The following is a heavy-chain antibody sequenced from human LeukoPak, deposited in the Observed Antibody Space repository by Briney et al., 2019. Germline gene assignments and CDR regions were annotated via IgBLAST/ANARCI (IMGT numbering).Heavy chain of an antibody. V-gene: IGHV1-18*01. Sequence: ASVTVSCKASGYTFTIFGISWVRQAPGQGLEWMGWISPYNGNTNYAQKVQGRVTMTTDTSTSTVYMELRSLRSDDTAVYYCARLGGWAYRDYLQEAFDYWGQGTLVTVSS. J-gene: IGHJ4*02. CDR2: ISPYNGNT. CDR1: GYTFTIFG. D-gene: IGHD4-17*01. CDR3: ARLGGWAYRDYLQEAFDY.